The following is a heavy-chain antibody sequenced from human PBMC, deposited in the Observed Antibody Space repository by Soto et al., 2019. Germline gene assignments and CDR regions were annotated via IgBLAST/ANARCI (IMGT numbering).Heavy chain of an antibody. Sequence: GESLKISCKGSGYSFTSYWIGWVRQMPGKGLEWMGIIYPGDSDTRYSPSFQGQVTISADKSIGTAYLQWSSLKASDTAMYYCARHGHIQGALYYLDCSGKGTSVTVSS. CDR2: IYPGDSDT. D-gene: IGHD2-21*01. J-gene: IGHJ6*03. CDR3: ARHGHIQGALYYLDC. V-gene: IGHV5-51*01. CDR1: GYSFTSYW.